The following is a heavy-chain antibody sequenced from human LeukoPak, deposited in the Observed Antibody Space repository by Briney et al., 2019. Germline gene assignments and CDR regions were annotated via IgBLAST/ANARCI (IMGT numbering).Heavy chain of an antibody. CDR1: GFTLSTNA. V-gene: IGHV3-23*01. Sequence: GGSLRLSCLTSGFTLSTNAMSWVRQAPGKGLEWISGISGSGASTYYADSVKGRFTISGDDSRNTLYLQMNSLRGDDTAVYYCAKDVGKWESLHFFDYWGQGTLVTVSS. D-gene: IGHD1-26*01. J-gene: IGHJ4*02. CDR2: ISGSGAST. CDR3: AKDVGKWESLHFFDY.